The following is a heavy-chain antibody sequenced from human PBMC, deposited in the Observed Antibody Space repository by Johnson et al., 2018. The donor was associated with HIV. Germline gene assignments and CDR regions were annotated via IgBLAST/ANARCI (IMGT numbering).Heavy chain of an antibody. CDR1: GFTFSSYW. V-gene: IGHV3-30*02. D-gene: IGHD1-14*01. J-gene: IGHJ3*02. Sequence: VQLVESGGGLVQPGGSLRLSCAASGFTFSSYWMSWVRQAPGKGLEWVAFIRYDGSNKYYADSVKGRFTISRDNSKNTLYLQMNSLRAEDTAVYYCARGVSPERQAGPDAFDIWGQGTMVTVSS. CDR2: IRYDGSNK. CDR3: ARGVSPERQAGPDAFDI.